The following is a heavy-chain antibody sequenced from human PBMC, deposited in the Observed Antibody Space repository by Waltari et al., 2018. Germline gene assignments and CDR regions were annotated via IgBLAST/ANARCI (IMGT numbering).Heavy chain of an antibody. J-gene: IGHJ4*02. Sequence: QVQLQESGPGLVKPSETLSLTCTVSGGSISSSYWSWIRQPAGKGLEWIGRIYTSGSTNYNPSLKSRVTMSVDTSKNQFSLKLSSVTAADTAVYYCARGAEGYSSSWYLDYWGQGTLVTVSS. CDR3: ARGAEGYSSSWYLDY. CDR1: GGSISSSY. D-gene: IGHD6-13*01. V-gene: IGHV4-4*07. CDR2: IYTSGST.